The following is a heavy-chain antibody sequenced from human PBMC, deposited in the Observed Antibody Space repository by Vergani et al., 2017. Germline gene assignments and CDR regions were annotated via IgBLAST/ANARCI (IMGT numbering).Heavy chain of an antibody. D-gene: IGHD3-22*01. CDR2: IYWDDDK. V-gene: IGHV2-5*02. CDR3: AHRFYYGSYWYFDF. CDR1: GFSLSTSGVG. Sequence: QITLKESGPTLVKPTQTLTLTCTFSGFSLSTSGVGVGWIRQPPGKALEWLALIYWDDDKRYSPSLKSRLTITKDTSKNQVVLTVTNMDPVDTATYYCAHRFYYGSYWYFDFWGRGTLVTVSS. J-gene: IGHJ2*01.